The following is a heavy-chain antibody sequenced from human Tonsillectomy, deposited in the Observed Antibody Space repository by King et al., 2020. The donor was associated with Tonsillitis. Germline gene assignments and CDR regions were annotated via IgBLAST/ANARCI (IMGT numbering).Heavy chain of an antibody. CDR3: AHSRSSSGYVRGDYFDY. D-gene: IGHD6-13*01. J-gene: IGHJ4*02. CDR1: GFSLSTSGVG. Sequence: TLKESGPTLVKPTQTLTLTCTFSGFSLSTSGVGVGWIRQPPGKALEWLALIYWDDDKHYSPSLRSRLTITKDTSKNQVVLAMTNVDPVDTATYYCAHSRSSSGYVRGDYFDYWGQGTLVTVSS. V-gene: IGHV2-5*02. CDR2: IYWDDDK.